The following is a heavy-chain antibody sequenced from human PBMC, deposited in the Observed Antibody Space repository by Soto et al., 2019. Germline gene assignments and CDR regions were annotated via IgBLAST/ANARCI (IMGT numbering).Heavy chain of an antibody. CDR2: INAGNGNT. D-gene: IGHD3-3*01. CDR3: ARDLRGSGYYLNYYYYYGMDV. Sequence: GASVKVSCKASGYTFTSYAMHWVRQAPGQRLEWMGWINAGNGNTKYSQKFQGRVTITRDTSASTAYMELSSLRSEDTAVYYCARDLRGSGYYLNYYYYYGMDVWGQGTTVTVSS. V-gene: IGHV1-3*01. J-gene: IGHJ6*02. CDR1: GYTFTSYA.